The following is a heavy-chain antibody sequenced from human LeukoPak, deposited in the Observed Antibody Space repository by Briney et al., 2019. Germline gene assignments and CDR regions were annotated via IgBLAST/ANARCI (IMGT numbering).Heavy chain of an antibody. Sequence: SETLSLTCTVSGGSIGSSSYYWGWIRQPPGKGLEWIGSIYYSGSTYYNPSLKSRVTISVDTSKNQFSLKLSSVTAADTAVYYCARPTWTAAAAYVDYWGQGTLVTVSS. V-gene: IGHV4-39*01. CDR3: ARPTWTAAAAYVDY. D-gene: IGHD6-13*01. CDR2: IYYSGST. CDR1: GGSIGSSSYY. J-gene: IGHJ4*02.